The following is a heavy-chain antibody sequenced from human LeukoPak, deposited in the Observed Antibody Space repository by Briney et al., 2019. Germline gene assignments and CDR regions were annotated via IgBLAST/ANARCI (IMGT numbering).Heavy chain of an antibody. CDR2: INPSGGST. D-gene: IGHD5-24*01. V-gene: IGHV1-46*01. CDR1: GYTFTSYY. Sequence: ASVKVSCKASGYTFTSYYMHWVRQAPGQGLEWMGIINPSGGSTSYAQKFQGRVTITADKSTSTAYMELSSLRSEDTAVYYCARDPPLRSFDGYNIDYWGQGTLVTVSS. J-gene: IGHJ4*02. CDR3: ARDPPLRSFDGYNIDY.